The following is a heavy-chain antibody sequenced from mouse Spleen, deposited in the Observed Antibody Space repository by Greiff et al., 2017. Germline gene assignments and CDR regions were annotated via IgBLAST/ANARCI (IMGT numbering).Heavy chain of an antibody. V-gene: IGHV1-5*01. CDR3: TREPYGNYVGDWFAY. J-gene: IGHJ3*01. CDR1: GYTFTSYW. CDR2: IYPGNSDT. D-gene: IGHD2-1*01. Sequence: VQLQQSGTVLARPGASVKMSCKTSGYTFTSYWMHWVKQRPGQGLEWIGAIYPGNSDTSYNQKFKGKAKLTAVTSASTAYMELSSLTNEDSAVYYCTREPYGNYVGDWFAYWGQGTLVTVSA.